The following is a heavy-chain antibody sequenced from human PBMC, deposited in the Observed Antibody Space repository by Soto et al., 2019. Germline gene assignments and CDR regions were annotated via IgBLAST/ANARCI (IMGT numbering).Heavy chain of an antibody. CDR2: IYHGST. J-gene: IGHJ4*02. D-gene: IGHD6-19*01. CDR1: GGSISSGGYS. Sequence: QLQLQESGSGLVKPSQTLSLTCAVSGGSISSGGYSWSWIRQPPGKGLEWIGYIYHGSTYYNPSLKRRVPXSXDXXKNQFSRKLSSVTAADTAVYYCARAGGLGAVAVDYWGQGTLVTVSS. V-gene: IGHV4-30-2*01. CDR3: ARAGGLGAVAVDY.